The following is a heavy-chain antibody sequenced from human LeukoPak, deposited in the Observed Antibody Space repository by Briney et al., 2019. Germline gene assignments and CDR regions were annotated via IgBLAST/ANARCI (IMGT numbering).Heavy chain of an antibody. V-gene: IGHV3-30-3*01. CDR3: ARDDYGMDV. J-gene: IGHJ6*01. CDR2: ISYDGANN. CDR1: GFAFSNYA. Sequence: GGSLRLSCAASGFAFSNYAMHWVRQAPGKGLEWVAFISYDGANNYYADSVKGRFTISRDYSKNTLYPQMNSLRAEDTAVYYCARDDYGMDVWGQGTTVTVSS.